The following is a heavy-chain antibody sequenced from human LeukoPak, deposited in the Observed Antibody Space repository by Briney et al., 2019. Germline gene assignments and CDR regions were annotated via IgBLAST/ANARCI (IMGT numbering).Heavy chain of an antibody. J-gene: IGHJ4*02. Sequence: SQTLSLTCAVSGGSISSGGYSWSWIRQPPGKGLEWIGHIYHSGSTYYNPSLKSRVTISVDTSKNQFSLKLSSVTAADTAVYYCARGVRRYSSGWYPGRYYFDYWGQGTLVTVSS. CDR3: ARGVRRYSSGWYPGRYYFDY. CDR2: IYHSGST. V-gene: IGHV4-30-2*01. D-gene: IGHD6-19*01. CDR1: GGSISSGGYS.